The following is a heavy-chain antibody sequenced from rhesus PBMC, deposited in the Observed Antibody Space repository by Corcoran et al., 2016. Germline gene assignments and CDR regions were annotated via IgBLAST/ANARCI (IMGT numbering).Heavy chain of an antibody. J-gene: IGHJ4*01. CDR1: GASISSYW. CDR3: ARGSRIAAAGSAFDY. CDR2: INGNSGST. D-gene: IGHD6-25*01. Sequence: QVQLQESGPGLVKPSETLSLTCAVSGASISSYWWTWIRPPPGKGLEWIGEINGNSGSTNYNPSLKSRVTISKDASKNQFSLKLSSVTAADTAVYYCARGSRIAAAGSAFDYWGQGVLVTVSS. V-gene: IGHV4-80*01.